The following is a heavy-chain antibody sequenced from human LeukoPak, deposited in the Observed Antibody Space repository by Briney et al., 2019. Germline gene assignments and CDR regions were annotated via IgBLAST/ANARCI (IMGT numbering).Heavy chain of an antibody. V-gene: IGHV3-23*01. Sequence: PGGSLRLSCAASGFILSTYALRWVRQAPGGGLEGVAAISGSGDKTYHADSVKGRFNISKDNSENRLSLQMDSLTAEDTAVYFCAKDTTAWWYHRAYMNVWGKGTTVTVSS. CDR2: ISGSGDKT. CDR1: GFILSTYA. D-gene: IGHD2-15*01. J-gene: IGHJ6*03. CDR3: AKDTTAWWYHRAYMNV.